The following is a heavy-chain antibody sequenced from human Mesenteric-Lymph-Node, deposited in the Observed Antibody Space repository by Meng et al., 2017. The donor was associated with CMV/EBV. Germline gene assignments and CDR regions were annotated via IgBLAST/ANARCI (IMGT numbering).Heavy chain of an antibody. CDR2: ISYDGSNK. CDR3: ARPLDIAVIDY. V-gene: IGHV3-30*04. Sequence: GGSLRLSCAASGFTFSSYAMHWVRQAPGKGLEWVAVISYDGSNKYYADSVKGRFTISRDNSNNSNNTLCLQMNSLRAEDTAVYYCARPLDIAVIDYWGQGTLVTVSS. CDR1: GFTFSSYA. D-gene: IGHD6-19*01. J-gene: IGHJ4*02.